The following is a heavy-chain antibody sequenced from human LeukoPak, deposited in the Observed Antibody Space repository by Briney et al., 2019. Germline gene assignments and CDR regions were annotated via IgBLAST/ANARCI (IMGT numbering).Heavy chain of an antibody. CDR3: ARGRDSSYYYYYMDV. Sequence: ASVKVSCKASGGTLSSYAISWVRQAPGPGLEWMGGIIPIFGTANYAQKFQGRVTITTDESTSTAYMELSSLRSEDTAVYYCARGRDSSYYYYYMDVWGKGTTVTVSS. V-gene: IGHV1-69*05. CDR2: IIPIFGTA. CDR1: GGTLSSYA. D-gene: IGHD3-22*01. J-gene: IGHJ6*03.